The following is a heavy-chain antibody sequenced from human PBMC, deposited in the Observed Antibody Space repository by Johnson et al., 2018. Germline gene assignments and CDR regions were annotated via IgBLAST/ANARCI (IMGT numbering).Heavy chain of an antibody. V-gene: IGHV6-1*01. J-gene: IGHJ3*02. CDR3: ARIRFRSLVNDAFDI. D-gene: IGHD1-26*01. Sequence: QVQLQQSGPGLVKPSQTLSLTCAISGDSVSSNSAAWNWVRQSPSRGLEWLGRTYYRSKWCYDYALSVKSRITINPDTSKNQFSLQLNSVTPEDTAMYYCARIRFRSLVNDAFDIWGQGTMVTVSS. CDR2: TYYRSKWCY. CDR1: GDSVSSNSAA.